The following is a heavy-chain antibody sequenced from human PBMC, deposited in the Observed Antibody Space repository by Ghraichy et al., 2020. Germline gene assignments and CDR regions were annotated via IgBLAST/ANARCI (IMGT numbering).Heavy chain of an antibody. CDR2: TYYRSKWVN. V-gene: IGHV6-1*01. CDR3: GGSIKASGNGVDV. J-gene: IGHJ6*02. Sequence: SQTLSLTCDISGDSVSSNSAAWNWIRQSPSRGLEWLGRTYYRSKWVNNYAESVKGRIIITPDTSKNQFSLQLKSVTPEETAVYYCGGSIKASGNGVDVWGHGNPVTVSS. D-gene: IGHD5-24*01. CDR1: GDSVSSNSAA.